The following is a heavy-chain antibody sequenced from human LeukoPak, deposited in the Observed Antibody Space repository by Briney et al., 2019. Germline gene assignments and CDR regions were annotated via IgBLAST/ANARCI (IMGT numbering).Heavy chain of an antibody. V-gene: IGHV3-7*01. CDR2: IKPDGSDK. D-gene: IGHD1-26*01. J-gene: IGHJ5*02. Sequence: GGSLRLSCNASGFAFTTKWMSWVRQAPGKGLEWVGYIKPDGSDKYYVDSVRGRFTISRDNAQDSLYLQMNSLRAEDTAVYYCASYYNHWGQGTLVTVSS. CDR1: GFAFTTKW. CDR3: ASYYNH.